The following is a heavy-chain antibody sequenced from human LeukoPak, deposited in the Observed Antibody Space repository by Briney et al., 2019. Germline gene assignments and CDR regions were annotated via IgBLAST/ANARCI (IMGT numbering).Heavy chain of an antibody. V-gene: IGHV4-39*01. CDR3: AGWAHDAFDI. CDR2: IHYNGNT. J-gene: IGHJ3*02. CDR1: GGSIHSRSYY. Sequence: SETLSLTCTVSGGSIHSRSYYWGWIRQPPGKGLEWIGNIHYNGNTYYNPSLKSRVTISVDTSKRQFSLRLNSVTAADTAVYYCAGWAHDAFDIWGQGTMVTVSS.